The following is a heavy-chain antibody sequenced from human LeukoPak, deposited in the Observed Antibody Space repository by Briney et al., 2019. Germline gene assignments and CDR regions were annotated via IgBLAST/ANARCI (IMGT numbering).Heavy chain of an antibody. J-gene: IGHJ4*02. V-gene: IGHV3-23*01. D-gene: IGHD6-19*01. CDR3: AKARAPSGWFNSDY. CDR2: ISGSGDST. CDR1: GFTFSNYV. Sequence: GGSLRLSCAASGFTFSNYVMSWVRQAPGKGLEWVPGISGSGDSTYYADSVKGRFTISRDNSKNTLYLQMNSLRVEDTAAYYCAKARAPSGWFNSDYWGQGTLVTVSS.